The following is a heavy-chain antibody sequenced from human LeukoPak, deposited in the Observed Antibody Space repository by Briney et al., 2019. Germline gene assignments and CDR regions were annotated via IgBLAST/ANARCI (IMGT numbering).Heavy chain of an antibody. J-gene: IGHJ4*02. V-gene: IGHV1-18*01. D-gene: IGHD3-22*01. CDR2: ISGYNGNT. Sequence: GASVKVSCKASGYTFTSYGISWVRQAPGQGLEWMGWISGYNGNTNYVQKLQGRVTMTTDTSTSTAYMELRSLRSDDTAVYYCARDNKYYYDSSGYYAYWGQGTLVTVSS. CDR3: ARDNKYYYDSSGYYAY. CDR1: GYTFTSYG.